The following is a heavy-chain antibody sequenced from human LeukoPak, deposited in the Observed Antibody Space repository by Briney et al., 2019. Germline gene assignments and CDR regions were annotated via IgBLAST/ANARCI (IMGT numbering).Heavy chain of an antibody. J-gene: IGHJ4*02. CDR3: ARDHCSSTSCYYFDY. CDR1: GGSISSGGYY. V-gene: IGHV4-30-2*01. Sequence: SETLSLTCTVSGGSISSGGYYWSWIRQPPGKGLEWIGYIYHSGSTYYNPSLKSRVTISVDRSKNQFSLKLSSVTAADTAVYYCARDHCSSTSCYYFDYWGQGILVTVSS. D-gene: IGHD2-2*01. CDR2: IYHSGST.